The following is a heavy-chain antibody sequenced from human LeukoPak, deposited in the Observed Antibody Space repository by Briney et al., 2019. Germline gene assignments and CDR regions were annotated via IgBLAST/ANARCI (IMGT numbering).Heavy chain of an antibody. CDR1: GFTFSSYA. J-gene: IGHJ4*02. Sequence: PGGSLRLYCAASGFTFSSYAMSWVRQAPGRGLEWVSAISGSGGNTYYADSVKGRFTISGDNSQNTLYLQMNSLRAEDTAVYYCAKGSSGYETNFDFWGQGTLVTVSS. CDR3: AKGSSGYETNFDF. CDR2: ISGSGGNT. D-gene: IGHD5-12*01. V-gene: IGHV3-23*01.